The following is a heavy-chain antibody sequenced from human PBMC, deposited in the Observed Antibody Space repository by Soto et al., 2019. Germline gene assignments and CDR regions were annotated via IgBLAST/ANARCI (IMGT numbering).Heavy chain of an antibody. CDR2: IYYSGST. J-gene: IGHJ5*02. CDR1: GGSISSYY. V-gene: IGHV4-59*01. Sequence: SETLSLTCTVSGGSISSYYWSWIRQPPGKGLEWTGYIYYSGSTNYNPSLKSRVTISVDTSKNQFSLKLSSVTAADTAVYYCARDAQIYRGLSPPFDPWGQGTLVT. CDR3: ARDAQIYRGLSPPFDP. D-gene: IGHD3-10*01.